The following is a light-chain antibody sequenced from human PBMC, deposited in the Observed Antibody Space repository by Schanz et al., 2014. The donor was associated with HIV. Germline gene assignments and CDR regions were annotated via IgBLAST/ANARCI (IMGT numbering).Light chain of an antibody. V-gene: IGKV3-20*01. CDR2: GAS. CDR3: QQYGSSLWT. J-gene: IGKJ1*01. CDR1: QSVSSSY. Sequence: EIVLTQSPGTLSLSPGERATLSCRASQSVSSSYLAWYQQKPGQPPRLLIYGASSRATGIPDRFSGSGSGKDSTLPISRLEPEDFAVYYCQQYGSSLWTFGQGTKVAIK.